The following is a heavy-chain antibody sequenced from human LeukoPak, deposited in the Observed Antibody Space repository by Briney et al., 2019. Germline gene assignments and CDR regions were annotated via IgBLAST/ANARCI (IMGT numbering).Heavy chain of an antibody. CDR1: GFTFSSYS. V-gene: IGHV3-21*01. D-gene: IGHD6-25*01. CDR3: ASGYSSVVADY. Sequence: KSGGSLRLSCAASGFTFSSYSLNWVRQAPGKGLEWVSSISSSGSYIFYADSVKGRFTISIDNARNSLYLQMNSLRAEDTAVYFCASGYSSVVADYWGQGTLVTVSS. CDR2: ISSSGSYI. J-gene: IGHJ4*02.